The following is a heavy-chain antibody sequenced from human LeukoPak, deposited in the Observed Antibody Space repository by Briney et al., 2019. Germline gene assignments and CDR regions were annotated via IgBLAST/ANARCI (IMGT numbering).Heavy chain of an antibody. CDR1: GGSISSHY. J-gene: IGHJ6*03. Sequence: SETLSLTCTVSGGSISSHYWSWIRQPPGKGLEWIGYIYYSGSTNYNPSLKSRVTISVDMSKNQFSLKLSSVTAADTAVYYCARGRGYSYGYDTYYCYYYMDVWGKGTTVTVSS. CDR3: ARGRGYSYGYDTYYCYYYMDV. D-gene: IGHD5-18*01. V-gene: IGHV4-59*11. CDR2: IYYSGST.